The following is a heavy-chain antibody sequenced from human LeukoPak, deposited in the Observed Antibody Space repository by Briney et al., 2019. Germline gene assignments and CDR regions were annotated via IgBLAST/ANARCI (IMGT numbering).Heavy chain of an antibody. CDR3: AKDKYNFWSGSNYYYMDV. V-gene: IGHV3-23*01. CDR1: AITFSTYA. Sequence: PGGSLRLSFAASAITFSTYAMSWVRQAPGKGLECVSVISGGAGSTYYADSVKGRFTISRDNSKNTLYLQMNSLRAEDTAVYYCAKDKYNFWSGSNYYYMDVWGKGTTVTVSS. CDR2: ISGGAGST. D-gene: IGHD3-3*01. J-gene: IGHJ6*03.